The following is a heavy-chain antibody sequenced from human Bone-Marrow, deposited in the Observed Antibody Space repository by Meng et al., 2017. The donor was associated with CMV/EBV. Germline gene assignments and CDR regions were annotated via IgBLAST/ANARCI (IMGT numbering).Heavy chain of an antibody. CDR3: ARGGPYSSSWYFEY. V-gene: IGHV3-48*03. CDR2: ISSSGSTI. Sequence: GGSLRLSCAASGFTFSSYEMNWVRQAPGKGLEWVSYISSSGSTIYYADSVKGRFTISRDNAKNSLYLQMNSLRAEDTAVYYCARGGPYSSSWYFEYWGRGKRVTGAS. CDR1: GFTFSSYE. J-gene: IGHJ4*02. D-gene: IGHD6-13*01.